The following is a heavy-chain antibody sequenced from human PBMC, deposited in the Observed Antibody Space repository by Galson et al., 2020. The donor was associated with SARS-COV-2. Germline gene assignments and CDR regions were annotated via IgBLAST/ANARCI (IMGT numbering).Heavy chain of an antibody. CDR1: GFIFSDYA. J-gene: IGHJ5*02. V-gene: IGHV3-64D*06. CDR2: ISSNGGTS. Sequence: SCSASGFIFSDYAMHWVRQAPGKGLEYVSAISSNGGTSFYADSVNGRFTMSRDNSKNMFYLQMTALRLEDTAFYYCLSYSSTRQNHWGQGTLVTVSS. D-gene: IGHD2-2*01. CDR3: LSYSSTRQNH.